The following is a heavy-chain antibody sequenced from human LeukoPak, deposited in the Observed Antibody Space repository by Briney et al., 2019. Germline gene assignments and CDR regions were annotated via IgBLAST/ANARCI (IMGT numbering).Heavy chain of an antibody. CDR2: ISSSGSTI. CDR3: ARAPRRYSYGYNWFDP. D-gene: IGHD5-18*01. V-gene: IGHV3-11*04. Sequence: PGGSLRLSCAASGFTFSDYYMSWIRQAPGKGLEWVSYISSSGSTIYYADSVKGRFTISRDNAKNSLYLQMNSLRAEDTAVYYCARAPRRYSYGYNWFDPWGQGTLVTVSS. CDR1: GFTFSDYY. J-gene: IGHJ5*02.